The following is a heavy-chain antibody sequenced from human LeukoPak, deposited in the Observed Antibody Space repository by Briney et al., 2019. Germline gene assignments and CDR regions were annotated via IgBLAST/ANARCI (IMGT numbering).Heavy chain of an antibody. D-gene: IGHD2/OR15-2a*01. CDR1: GFTVSSNY. CDR2: IYSGGST. Sequence: PGGSLRLSCAASGFTVSSNYMSWVRQAPGKGLEWVSVIYSGGSTYYADSVKGRFTISRDNSKNTLYLQMNSLRAEDTAVYYCARDVECCRPAYYYYYMDVWGKGTTVTVSS. J-gene: IGHJ6*03. V-gene: IGHV3-66*02. CDR3: ARDVECCRPAYYYYYMDV.